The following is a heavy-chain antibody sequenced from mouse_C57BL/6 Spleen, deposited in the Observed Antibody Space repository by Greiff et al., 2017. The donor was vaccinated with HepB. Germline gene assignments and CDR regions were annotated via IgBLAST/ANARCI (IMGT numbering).Heavy chain of an antibody. CDR1: GYAFSSSW. V-gene: IGHV1-82*01. J-gene: IGHJ4*01. Sequence: QVQLQQSGPELVKPGASVKISCKASGYAFSSSWMNWVKQRPGQGLEWIGRIYPGDGDTNYNGKFKGKATLTADKSSSTAYMQLSSLTSEDSAVYFCARYPLITTGVALYYYAMDYWGQGTSVTVSS. CDR2: IYPGDGDT. D-gene: IGHD1-1*01. CDR3: ARYPLITTGVALYYYAMDY.